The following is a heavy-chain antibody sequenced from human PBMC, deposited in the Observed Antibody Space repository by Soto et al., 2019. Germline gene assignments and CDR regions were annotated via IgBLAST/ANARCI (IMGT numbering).Heavy chain of an antibody. CDR2: VGSSGAPI. CDR3: AREGCSSSSCYTGHYYGMDV. Sequence: QVHLVESGGGLVRPGGSLRLSCAASGFTFTDYYMTWIRQAPGKGLECISYVGSSGAPIYYADSAKGRFTISRDNAKNSLFLQMNSLRAEDTAVYYCAREGCSSSSCYTGHYYGMDVWGQGTTVIVSS. D-gene: IGHD2-2*02. CDR1: GFTFTDYY. V-gene: IGHV3-11*01. J-gene: IGHJ6*02.